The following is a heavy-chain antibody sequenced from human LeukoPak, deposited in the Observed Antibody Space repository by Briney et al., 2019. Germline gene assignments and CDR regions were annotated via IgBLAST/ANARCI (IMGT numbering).Heavy chain of an antibody. CDR1: GYTFTGYY. V-gene: IGHV1-2*02. CDR3: ARNMITFGGVIVLFDY. J-gene: IGHJ4*02. D-gene: IGHD3-16*02. CDR2: INPNSGGT. Sequence: WASVKVSCKASGYTFTGYYMHWVRQAPGQGLEWMGWINPNSGGTNYAQKFQGRVTMTRDTSISTAYMELSSLRSEDTAVYYCARNMITFGGVIVLFDYWGQGTLVTVSS.